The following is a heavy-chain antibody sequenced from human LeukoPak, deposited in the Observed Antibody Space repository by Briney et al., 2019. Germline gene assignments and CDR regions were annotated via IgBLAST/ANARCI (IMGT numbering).Heavy chain of an antibody. CDR2: ISPHSGDT. CDR3: ARSYYYDTTGYTHDDAFDI. D-gene: IGHD3-22*01. V-gene: IGHV1-2*02. J-gene: IGHJ3*02. Sequence: GASVKVSCKASGYTFTGPFMHWVREGPGQGLECVGWISPHSGDTNYAQKFQGRVTMTRDTSISTAYMELSRLRSDDTAVYYCARSYYYDTTGYTHDDAFDIWGQGTMVTVSS. CDR1: GYTFTGPF.